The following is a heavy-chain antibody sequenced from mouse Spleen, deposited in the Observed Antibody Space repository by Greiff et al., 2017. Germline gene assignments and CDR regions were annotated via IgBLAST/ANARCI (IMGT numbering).Heavy chain of an antibody. V-gene: IGHV5-9-3*01. CDR2: ISSGGSYT. J-gene: IGHJ2*01. Sequence: EVKVEESGGGLVKPGGSLKLSCAASGFTFSSYAMSWVRQTPEKRLEWVATISSGGSYTYYPDSVKGRFTISRDNAKNTLYLQMSSLRSEDTAMYYCARHVDGNYVYFDYWGQGTTLTVSS. CDR3: ARHVDGNYVYFDY. D-gene: IGHD2-1*01. CDR1: GFTFSSYA.